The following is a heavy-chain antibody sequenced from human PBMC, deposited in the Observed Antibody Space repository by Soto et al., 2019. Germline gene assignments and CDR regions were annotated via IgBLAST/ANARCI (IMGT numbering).Heavy chain of an antibody. J-gene: IGHJ4*02. D-gene: IGHD3-22*01. CDR1: GVSIKSGGFY. CDR2: IYYTGST. V-gene: IGHV4-31*03. CDR3: ATQPRYDSSGYFYY. Sequence: SETLSLTCSVSGVSIKSGGFYWTWIRQLPGKGLEWIGDIYYTGSTFYHPSLETRVTLSLDTSNNQFSLNLGSVTAADTAVYYCATQPRYDSSGYFYYWGQGTQVTVSS.